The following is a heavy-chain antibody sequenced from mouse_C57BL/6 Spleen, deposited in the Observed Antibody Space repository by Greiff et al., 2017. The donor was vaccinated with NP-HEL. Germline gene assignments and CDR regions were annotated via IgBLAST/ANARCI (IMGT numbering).Heavy chain of an antibody. Sequence: EVQLQESGPGLVKPSQSLSLTCSVTGYSITSGYYWNWIRQFPGNKLEWMGYISYDGSNNYNPSLKYRISITRDTSKNQFFLKLNSVTTEDTATYYCARAPAYYSNAMDYWGQGTSVTVSS. D-gene: IGHD2-5*01. J-gene: IGHJ4*01. CDR2: ISYDGSN. V-gene: IGHV3-6*01. CDR1: GYSITSGYY. CDR3: ARAPAYYSNAMDY.